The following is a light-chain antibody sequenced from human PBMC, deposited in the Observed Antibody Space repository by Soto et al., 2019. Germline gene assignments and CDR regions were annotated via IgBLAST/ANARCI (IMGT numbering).Light chain of an antibody. CDR1: NDITSY. J-gene: IGKJ3*01. Sequence: DIQMTQSPSSLSASVGDRVTITCPASNDITSYLNWYQHKPGKAPKLLIYDASILEAGVPSRFSGSGSGTDFTFTISILQPEDVATYYCQKCDYLPIFGPGTTVDFK. CDR2: DAS. CDR3: QKCDYLPI. V-gene: IGKV1-33*01.